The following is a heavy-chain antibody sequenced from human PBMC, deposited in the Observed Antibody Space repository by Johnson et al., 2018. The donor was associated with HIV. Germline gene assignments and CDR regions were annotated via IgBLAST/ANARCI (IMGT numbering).Heavy chain of an antibody. CDR2: IGSAGDT. D-gene: IGHD3-10*01. V-gene: IGHV3-13*01. J-gene: IGHJ3*02. CDR1: GFTFSSYD. Sequence: VQLVESGGGVVRPGGSLRLSCVASGFTFSSYDMHWVRQATGKGLEWVSAIGSAGDTYYPGSVKGRFTISRENAKNSLYLQMNSLRAGDTAVYYCATGNYYGSGSYAGYSAPFDIWGQGTMVTVSS. CDR3: ATGNYYGSGSYAGYSAPFDI.